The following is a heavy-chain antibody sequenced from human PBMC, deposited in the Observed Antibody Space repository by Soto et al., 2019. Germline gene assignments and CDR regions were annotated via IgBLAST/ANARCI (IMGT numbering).Heavy chain of an antibody. Sequence: EVQLLESGGGLVQPGGSLRLSCAASGFTFSSYAMSWVRQAPGKGLEWVSAISGSGGSTYYADSVKGRFTISRDNSKNTLYLQMNSLRAEDTAVYYCAKEYSVLYSSGWYGPNWFDPWGQGTLVTVSS. CDR3: AKEYSVLYSSGWYGPNWFDP. CDR1: GFTFSSYA. V-gene: IGHV3-23*01. J-gene: IGHJ5*02. D-gene: IGHD6-19*01. CDR2: ISGSGGST.